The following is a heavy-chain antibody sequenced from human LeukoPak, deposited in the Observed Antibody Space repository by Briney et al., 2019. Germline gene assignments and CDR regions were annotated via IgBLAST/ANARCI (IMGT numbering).Heavy chain of an antibody. D-gene: IGHD4-17*01. V-gene: IGHV4-34*01. CDR1: GGSFSGYY. CDR2: INHSGST. J-gene: IGHJ6*03. Sequence: PSETLSLTCAVYGGSFSGYYWSWIRQPPGKGLEWIGEINHSGSTNYNPSLKSRVTISVDTSKNQFSLKLSSVTAADTAVYYCARLPTVTTLYYYYYMDVWGKGTTVTISS. CDR3: ARLPTVTTLYYYYYMDV.